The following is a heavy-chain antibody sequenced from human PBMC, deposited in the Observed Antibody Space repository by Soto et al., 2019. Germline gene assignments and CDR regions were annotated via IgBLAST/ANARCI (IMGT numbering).Heavy chain of an antibody. D-gene: IGHD1-26*01. CDR2: IKTKTDGGTI. CDR1: VFTFSNAC. V-gene: IGHV3-15*07. J-gene: IGHJ4*02. CDR3: TTRIGDV. Sequence: EVQLVESGVGLVKPGGSLRLSCAASVFTFSNACMNWVRQSPGKGLEWVGRIKTKTDGGTIEYAAPGKGRFSISRDDSRNTLYLQMNSLKTEDAAVYYCTTRIGDVWGQGTLVTVSS.